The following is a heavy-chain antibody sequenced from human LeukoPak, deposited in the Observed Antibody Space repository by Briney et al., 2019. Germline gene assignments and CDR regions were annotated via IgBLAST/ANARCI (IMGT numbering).Heavy chain of an antibody. CDR3: ARVIAVAGFDL. CDR2: NYHSGST. D-gene: IGHD6-19*01. J-gene: IGHJ2*01. V-gene: IGHV4-38-2*02. Sequence: SETLSLTCTVSGYSLSSGYYWGWIRQPPGKGLEGIVRNYHSGSTYYTPSLKSRVTISVDTSKNQFSLKLSSVTAADTAVYYCARVIAVAGFDLWGRGTLVTVSS. CDR1: GYSLSSGYY.